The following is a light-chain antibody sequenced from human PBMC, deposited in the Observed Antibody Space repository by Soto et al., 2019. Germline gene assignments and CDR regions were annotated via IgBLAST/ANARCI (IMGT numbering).Light chain of an antibody. V-gene: IGKV1-5*01. CDR2: DAS. J-gene: IGKJ4*01. Sequence: DIQMTQSPSTLSASVGDRVTITCRASQSISSWLAWYQQKPGKAPKLLIYDASSLESGVPSRFSGSGSGTEFTLTISSLQPDDFATYYCQQYNSYGVTLGGGTKVDIK. CDR1: QSISSW. CDR3: QQYNSYGVT.